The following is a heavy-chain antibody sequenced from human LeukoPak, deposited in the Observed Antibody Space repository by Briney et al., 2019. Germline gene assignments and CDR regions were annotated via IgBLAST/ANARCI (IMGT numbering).Heavy chain of an antibody. V-gene: IGHV4-39*07. D-gene: IGHD3-10*01. J-gene: IGHJ4*02. CDR2: IYYSGST. CDR3: ARTTMVRGVIIRYFDY. Sequence: SETLSLTCTVSGGSISSSSYYWGWIRQPPGKGLEWIGSIYYSGSTYYNPSLKSRVTISVDTSKNQFSLELSSVTAADTAVYYCARTTMVRGVIIRYFDYWGQGTLVTVSS. CDR1: GGSISSSSYY.